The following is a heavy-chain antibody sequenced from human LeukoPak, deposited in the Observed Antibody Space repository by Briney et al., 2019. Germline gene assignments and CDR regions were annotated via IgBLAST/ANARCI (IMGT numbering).Heavy chain of an antibody. CDR1: GGSISSYY. CDR3: ARSYGDYVSSLYY. V-gene: IGHV4-59*12. D-gene: IGHD3-16*01. J-gene: IGHJ4*02. Sequence: PSETLSLTCTVSGGSISSYYWSWIRQPPGKGLEWIGYIYYSGSTNYKPSLKSRVTISVDTSKNQFSLKLSSVTVADTAVYYCARSYGDYVSSLYYWGQGTLVTVSS. CDR2: IYYSGST.